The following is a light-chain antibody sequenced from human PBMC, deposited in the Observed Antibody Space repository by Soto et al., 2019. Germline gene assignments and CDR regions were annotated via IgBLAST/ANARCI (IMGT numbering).Light chain of an antibody. J-gene: IGKJ4*01. V-gene: IGKV3-20*01. CDR2: GAS. CDR3: QQYESSLT. CDR1: QTVSSNF. Sequence: EIVLTQSPGTLSLSPGDRATLSCSASQTVSSNFLAWYQQRPAQAPRLLIHGASTRATGITDRFSGSGSGTDFTLTISRLEPEDFGVYYCQQYESSLTFGGGTKVDIK.